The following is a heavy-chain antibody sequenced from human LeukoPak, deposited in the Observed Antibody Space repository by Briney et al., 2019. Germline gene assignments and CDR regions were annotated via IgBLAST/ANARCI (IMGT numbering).Heavy chain of an antibody. V-gene: IGHV1-18*01. Sequence: ASVKVSCKASGYTFTSYGISWVRQAPGQGLGGMGWISTYNGYTNYAQKLQGRETMTTETSTGTAYMELRSLRSDDTAVYYCARNSSDWYGYMDVWGKGTTVTVSS. D-gene: IGHD6-19*01. CDR3: ARNSSDWYGYMDV. CDR2: ISTYNGYT. J-gene: IGHJ6*04. CDR1: GYTFTSYG.